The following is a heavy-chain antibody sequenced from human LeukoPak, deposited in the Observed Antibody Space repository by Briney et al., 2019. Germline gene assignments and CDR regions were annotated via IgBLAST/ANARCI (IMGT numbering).Heavy chain of an antibody. J-gene: IGHJ4*02. V-gene: IGHV1-2*06. CDR2: INPNSGGT. D-gene: IGHD4-17*01. CDR1: GYTFTGYY. CDR3: ARDGDYGDYEVDY. Sequence: ASVKVSCKASGYTFTGYYMHWVRQAPGQGLEWMGRINPNSGGTNYAQKFQGRVTMTGDTSISTAYMELSRLRSDDTAVYYCARDGDYGDYEVDYWGQGTLVTVSS.